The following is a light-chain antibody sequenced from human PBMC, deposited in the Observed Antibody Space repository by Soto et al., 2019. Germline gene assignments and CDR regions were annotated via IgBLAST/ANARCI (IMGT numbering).Light chain of an antibody. Sequence: DIQMTQSPFTLSASVGDRVTITCRASQSINARLAWHQQKPGKVPRVLIYDASNLKSGVPSRFSGSGSGREFTLTISSLQPDDFATYYCQQYYTYPWTFGQWTEVEIK. J-gene: IGKJ1*01. CDR1: QSINAR. CDR3: QQYYTYPWT. V-gene: IGKV1-5*01. CDR2: DAS.